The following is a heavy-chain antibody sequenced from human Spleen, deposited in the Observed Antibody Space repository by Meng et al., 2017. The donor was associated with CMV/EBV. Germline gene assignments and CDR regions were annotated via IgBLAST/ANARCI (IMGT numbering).Heavy chain of an antibody. V-gene: IGHV4-38-2*02. D-gene: IGHD6-6*01. Sequence: SETLSLTCTVSGYSISSGYYWGWIRQPPGKGLEWIGYIFHNGNTDYNPSLKSRVTISLDTSKNQFSLKLNSVTAADTAMYYCARSNAFDILGQGTMVTVSS. CDR3: ARSNAFDI. CDR2: IFHNGNT. CDR1: GYSISSGYY. J-gene: IGHJ3*02.